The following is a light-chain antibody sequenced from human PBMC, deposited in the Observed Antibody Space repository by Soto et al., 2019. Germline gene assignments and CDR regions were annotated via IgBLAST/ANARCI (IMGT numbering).Light chain of an antibody. J-gene: IGKJ2*01. Sequence: IVLTQSPGTLSLSPGERATLSCRASQSVSSSYLAWYQQKPGQAPRLLIYGASSRATGIPDRFSGSGSGTDFTLTISRLDPEDFAVYYCQQYGSSPETFGQGTKLEIK. CDR2: GAS. V-gene: IGKV3-20*01. CDR1: QSVSSSY. CDR3: QQYGSSPET.